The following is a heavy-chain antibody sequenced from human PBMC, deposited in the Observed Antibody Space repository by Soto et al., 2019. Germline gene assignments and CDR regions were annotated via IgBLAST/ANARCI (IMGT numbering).Heavy chain of an antibody. J-gene: IGHJ5*01. CDR2: IFYSGST. CDR1: GGSISSYY. V-gene: IGHV4-59*01. D-gene: IGHD3-10*02. Sequence: QVQLQESGPGLVKPSETLSLTCTVSGGSISSYYWSWIRQPPGKGLEWIGFIFYSGSTSYNPSLTSRVTISIDTSEDQFSLTLTSVTAADTAVYYCASMIGDPVLSFDSWGQGTLVAVSS. CDR3: ASMIGDPVLSFDS.